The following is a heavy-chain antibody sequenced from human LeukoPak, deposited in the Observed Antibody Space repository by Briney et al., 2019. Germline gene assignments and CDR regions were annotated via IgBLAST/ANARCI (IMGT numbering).Heavy chain of an antibody. CDR2: ISGNGDSA. D-gene: IGHD2-15*01. CDR1: GFTFIRYA. Sequence: QPGGSLRLSCEASGFTFIRYAMSWVRQAPGKGLEWVSTISGNGDSAYYADSVKGRFTISRDNSKNTLYLQMDSLRAEDTAVYYCVRGCSDTCYRFDYWGQGTLVTVSS. J-gene: IGHJ4*02. V-gene: IGHV3-23*01. CDR3: VRGCSDTCYRFDY.